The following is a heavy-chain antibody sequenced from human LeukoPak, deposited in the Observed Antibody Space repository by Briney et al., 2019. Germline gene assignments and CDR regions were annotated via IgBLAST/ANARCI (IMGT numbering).Heavy chain of an antibody. V-gene: IGHV5-51*01. CDR1: GYSFTSYW. D-gene: IGHD6-19*01. CDR3: ARPAVAGTYHYGVDV. CDR2: IYPGDSDT. J-gene: IGHJ6*02. Sequence: GESLKISCKGSGYSFTSYWIAWVRQMPGKGLEWMGIIYPGDSDTTYSPSFQGQVTISADKSTSTAYLQWSSLKASDAATYYCARPAVAGTYHYGVDVWGQGTTVTVSS.